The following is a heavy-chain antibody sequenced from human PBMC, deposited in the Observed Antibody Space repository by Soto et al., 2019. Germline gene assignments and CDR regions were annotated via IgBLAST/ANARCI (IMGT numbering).Heavy chain of an antibody. CDR2: INSDGSST. CDR3: ARYCGGDFRAGFDL. V-gene: IGHV3-74*01. Sequence: GGSLRLSCAASGFTFSSYWMHWVRQAPGKGLVWVSRINSDGSSTSYADSVKGRFTMSIDNAKNTLYLKMNSLRAEDTAVYYCARYCGGDFRAGFDLWGQGTMVTVSS. J-gene: IGHJ3*01. CDR1: GFTFSSYW. D-gene: IGHD2-21*02.